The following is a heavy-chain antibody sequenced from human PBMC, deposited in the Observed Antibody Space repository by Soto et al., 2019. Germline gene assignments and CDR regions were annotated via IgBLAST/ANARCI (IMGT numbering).Heavy chain of an antibody. D-gene: IGHD3-16*01. Sequence: GASVKVSCKASGYTFTSYGISWVRQAPGQGLEWMGWISAYNGNTNYAQKLQGRVTMTTDTSTSTAYMELRSLRSDDTAVYYCARDGRLVLPQNWFDPWDQGTLVTVSS. CDR2: ISAYNGNT. J-gene: IGHJ5*02. V-gene: IGHV1-18*01. CDR1: GYTFTSYG. CDR3: ARDGRLVLPQNWFDP.